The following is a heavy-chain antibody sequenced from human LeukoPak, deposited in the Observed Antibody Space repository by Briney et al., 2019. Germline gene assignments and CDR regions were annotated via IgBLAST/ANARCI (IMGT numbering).Heavy chain of an antibody. Sequence: ASVKVSCKVSGYTLTELSMHWVRQAPGKGLEWMGGFDPEDVETVYAQKFQGRVTMTEDTSTDTAYMELSSLRSEDTAVYYCATVILRSYYGMDVWGQGTTVTVSS. J-gene: IGHJ6*02. D-gene: IGHD3-16*01. CDR1: GYTLTELS. V-gene: IGHV1-24*01. CDR3: ATVILRSYYGMDV. CDR2: FDPEDVET.